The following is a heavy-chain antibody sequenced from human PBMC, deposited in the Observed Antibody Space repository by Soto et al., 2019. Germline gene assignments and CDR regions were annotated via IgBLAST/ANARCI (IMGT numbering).Heavy chain of an antibody. CDR1: GYTFTSYV. J-gene: IGHJ6*02. CDR3: ARVGATVAGPYGMDV. D-gene: IGHD6-19*01. Sequence: QVQLVQSGAEVKKPGASVKVSCRASGYTFTSYVISWVRQAPAQGLEWMGWISAYNGNTNFAQKLQGRVTMTTDTSTSTAYMELRSLSSDDTAVYYCARVGATVAGPYGMDVWGQGTTVTVSS. CDR2: ISAYNGNT. V-gene: IGHV1-18*01.